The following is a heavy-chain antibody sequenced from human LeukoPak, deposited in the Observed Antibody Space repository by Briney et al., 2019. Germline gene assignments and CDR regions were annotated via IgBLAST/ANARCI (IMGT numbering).Heavy chain of an antibody. CDR2: VKHDGSEK. J-gene: IGHJ4*02. CDR3: ARDGSYYTY. D-gene: IGHD1-26*01. CDR1: GLSFSGQW. V-gene: IGHV3-7*04. Sequence: GGSLRLSCVASGLSFSGQWLNWVRQAPGKGLEWVANVKHDGSEKYYVDSVKGRFTVSKDNAKNSLYLQMNSLRAGDTAVYYCARDGSYYTYWGQGTLVTVSS.